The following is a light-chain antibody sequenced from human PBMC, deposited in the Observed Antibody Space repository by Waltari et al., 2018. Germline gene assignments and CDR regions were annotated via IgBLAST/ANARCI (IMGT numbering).Light chain of an antibody. V-gene: IGKV3-20*01. CDR1: QSVTRT. CDR2: DAS. Sequence: EIVLTQSPGTLSSSPGERVTLSCRASQSVTRTLAWYQQKPGQAPRLLIYDASTRATGIPDRVSGSGSGTDFSLTISRLEPEDFAVYYCQKYGTLPATFGQGTKVEIK. CDR3: QKYGTLPAT. J-gene: IGKJ1*01.